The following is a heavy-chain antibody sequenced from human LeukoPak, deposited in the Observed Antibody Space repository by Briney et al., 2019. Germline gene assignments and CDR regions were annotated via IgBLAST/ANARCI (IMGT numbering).Heavy chain of an antibody. D-gene: IGHD3-3*01. J-gene: IGHJ4*02. CDR1: GFTFSNYG. CDR3: AKDQRTISTLDY. V-gene: IGHV3-23*01. Sequence: GGSLRLSCAASGFTFSNYGMSWVRQAPGKGLEWVSAISGSGSSSYYADSVKGRFTISRDNSKNTLYLQINSLRAEDTAIYYCAKDQRTISTLDYWGQGTLVTVSS. CDR2: ISGSGSSS.